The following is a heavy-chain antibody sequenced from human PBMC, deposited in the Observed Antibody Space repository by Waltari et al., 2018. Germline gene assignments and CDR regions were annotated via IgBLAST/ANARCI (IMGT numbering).Heavy chain of an antibody. CDR2: ISGSGGST. CDR3: AKFWGSARRPFDY. Sequence: EVQLLESGGGLVQPGGSLRLSCAASGFTFSGYAMSWVRQAPGKGLEWVSAISGSGGSTYYADSVKGRFTISRDNSKNTLYLQMNSLRAEDTAVYYCAKFWGSARRPFDYWGQGTLVTVSS. D-gene: IGHD3-16*01. CDR1: GFTFSGYA. J-gene: IGHJ4*02. V-gene: IGHV3-23*01.